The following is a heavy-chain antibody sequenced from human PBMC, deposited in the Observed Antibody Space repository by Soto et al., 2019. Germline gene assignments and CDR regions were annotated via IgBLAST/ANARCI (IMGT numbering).Heavy chain of an antibody. Sequence: GGSLRLSCAASGFTFSSYWMHWVRRTPGKGLEWVSSISGIRDYIRYADSVKGRFTISRDNAKTSLYLQMNSLTAEDTAVYYCAREGVHNYTEYYFDYWGQGTLVTVSS. J-gene: IGHJ4*02. V-gene: IGHV3-21*06. D-gene: IGHD3-10*01. CDR2: ISGIRDYI. CDR3: AREGVHNYTEYYFDY. CDR1: GFTFSSYW.